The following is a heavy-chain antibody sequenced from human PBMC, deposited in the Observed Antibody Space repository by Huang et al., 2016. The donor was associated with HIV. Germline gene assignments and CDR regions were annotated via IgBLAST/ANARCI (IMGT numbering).Heavy chain of an antibody. Sequence: QVQLVQSGAEVKKPGSSVKLSCQSSGGGSSSYAISWVRQARGQGLGWRGGSIPIFGTTDYAPRFQGRVTITADESTNTAYIELSSLEYDDTALYYCARSGPRWGLATIWTLVYWGQGTLVTVSS. V-gene: IGHV1-69*13. J-gene: IGHJ4*02. D-gene: IGHD5-12*01. CDR1: GGGSSSYA. CDR3: ARSGPRWGLATIWTLVY. CDR2: SIPIFGTT.